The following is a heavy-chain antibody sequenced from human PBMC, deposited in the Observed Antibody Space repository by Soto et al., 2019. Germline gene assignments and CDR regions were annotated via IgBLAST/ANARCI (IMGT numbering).Heavy chain of an antibody. CDR2: IYPGDSDT. CDR1: GYSFTSYW. CDR3: ARLAGVAAAAD. V-gene: IGHV5-51*01. D-gene: IGHD6-13*01. J-gene: IGHJ4*02. Sequence: GESLKISCKGSGYSFTSYWIGWVRQMPGKGLEWMGVIYPGDSDTRYSPSFQGQVTISVDNSINTAYLQWSSLKPSDTAIYYCARLAGVAAAADWGQGTLVTVS.